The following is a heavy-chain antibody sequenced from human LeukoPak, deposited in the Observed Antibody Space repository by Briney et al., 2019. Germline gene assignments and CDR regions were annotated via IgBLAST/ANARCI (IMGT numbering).Heavy chain of an antibody. D-gene: IGHD6-19*01. CDR3: ARGSVALFPEGVDY. V-gene: IGHV3-21*01. J-gene: IGHJ4*02. Sequence: PGGSLRLSCAASGFTFSSYSMNLVRQAPGKGLEWVSSISSSSSYIYYADSVKGRFTISRDNAKNSLYLQMNSLRAEDTAVYYCARGSVALFPEGVDYWGQGTLVTVSS. CDR2: ISSSSSYI. CDR1: GFTFSSYS.